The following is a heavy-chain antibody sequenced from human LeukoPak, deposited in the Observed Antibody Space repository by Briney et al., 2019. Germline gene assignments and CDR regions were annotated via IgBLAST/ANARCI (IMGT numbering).Heavy chain of an antibody. J-gene: IGHJ6*03. CDR3: ARTTEGYCRSTSCYGFYYSYYMDV. CDR1: GASFNVYY. Sequence: KTSETLSLTCAVYGASFNVYYWSWIRQPPGKGLEWIGYIYYSGSTNYNPSLKSRVTISVDTSKNQFSLKLSSVTAADTAVYYCARTTEGYCRSTSCYGFYYSYYMDVWGKGTTVTISS. V-gene: IGHV4-59*01. CDR2: IYYSGST. D-gene: IGHD2-2*01.